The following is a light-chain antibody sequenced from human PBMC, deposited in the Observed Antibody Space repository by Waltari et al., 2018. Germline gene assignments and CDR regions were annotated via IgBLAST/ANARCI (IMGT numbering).Light chain of an antibody. V-gene: IGLV3-25*03. CDR3: QSGDSSGVVV. Sequence: SYELTQPPSVSVSPGQTARITCSGDALPKQFAFWYQQKSGQAPVVVIYKDTERPSGIPERISGSSSGTTVTLTISGAQAEDEADYYCQSGDSSGVVVFGGGTKLTVL. CDR2: KDT. CDR1: ALPKQF. J-gene: IGLJ2*01.